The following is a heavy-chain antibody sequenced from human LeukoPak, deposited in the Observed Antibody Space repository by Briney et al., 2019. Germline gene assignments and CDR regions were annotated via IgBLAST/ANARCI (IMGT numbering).Heavy chain of an antibody. V-gene: IGHV3-23*01. CDR3: AKVVHGGYGPADY. CDR2: ISAGGGGP. D-gene: IGHD5-12*01. CDR1: GFTFSSYA. J-gene: IGHJ4*02. Sequence: GGSLRLSCAASGFTFSSYAMSWVRQAPGKGLEWVSTISAGGGGPYYTDSVKGRFTISRDNSNNTLYLQLSSLRAEETAVYYCAKVVHGGYGPADYWGQGTLVTVSS.